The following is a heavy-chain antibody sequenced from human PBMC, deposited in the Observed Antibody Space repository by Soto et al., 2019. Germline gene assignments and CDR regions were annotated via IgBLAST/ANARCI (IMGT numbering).Heavy chain of an antibody. CDR2: ISYDGSNK. CDR3: AKDLMAKKLVFFRRCYGMDV. CDR1: GFTFSSYG. J-gene: IGHJ6*02. D-gene: IGHD6-13*01. Sequence: GGSLRLSCAASGFTFSSYGMHWVRQAPGKGLEWVAVISYDGSNKYYADSVKGRFTISRDNSKNALYLQMNSLRAEDTAVYYCAKDLMAKKLVFFRRCYGMDVWGQGTTVTVSS. V-gene: IGHV3-30*18.